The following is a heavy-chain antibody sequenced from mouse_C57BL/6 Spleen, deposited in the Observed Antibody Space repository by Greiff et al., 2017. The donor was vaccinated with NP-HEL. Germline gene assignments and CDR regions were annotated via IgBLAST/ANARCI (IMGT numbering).Heavy chain of an antibody. Sequence: QVQLQQPGAELVRPGSSVKLSCKASGYTFTSYWMDWVKQRPGQGLEWIGNIYPSDSETHYNQKFKDKATLTVDKSSSTAYMQLSSLTSEDSAVYYCARIGSFYAMDYWGQGTSVTVSS. V-gene: IGHV1-61*01. CDR2: IYPSDSET. D-gene: IGHD1-2*01. CDR3: ARIGSFYAMDY. CDR1: GYTFTSYW. J-gene: IGHJ4*01.